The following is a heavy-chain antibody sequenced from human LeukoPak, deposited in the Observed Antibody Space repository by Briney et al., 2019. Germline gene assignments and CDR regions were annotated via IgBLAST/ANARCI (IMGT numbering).Heavy chain of an antibody. V-gene: IGHV3-23*01. CDR3: ARASDFCSRTNCISHASDV. Sequence: GGSLRLSCVASGFTFSSYAMNWVRQAPGKGLEWVSAISGSGGTTYHADSVKGRFTISRDNSKNTLYLQLNSLRAEDTAVYYCARASDFCSRTNCISHASDVWGQGTKVTVSS. D-gene: IGHD2-2*01. CDR1: GFTFSSYA. J-gene: IGHJ3*01. CDR2: ISGSGGTT.